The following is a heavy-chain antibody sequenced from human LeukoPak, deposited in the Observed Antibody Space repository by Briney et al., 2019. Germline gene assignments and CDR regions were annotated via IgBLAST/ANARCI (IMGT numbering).Heavy chain of an antibody. J-gene: IGHJ5*02. CDR2: ISSSSSYI. V-gene: IGHV3-21*01. CDR1: GFTFSSYS. D-gene: IGHD3-16*01. CDR3: ARSRALSDVGGSWFDP. Sequence: GGSLRLSCAASGFTFSSYSMNWVRQAPGKGLEWVSSISSSSSYIYYADSVKGRFTISRDNAKNSLYLEMNSLRAEDTAVYYCARSRALSDVGGSWFDPWGQGTLVTVSS.